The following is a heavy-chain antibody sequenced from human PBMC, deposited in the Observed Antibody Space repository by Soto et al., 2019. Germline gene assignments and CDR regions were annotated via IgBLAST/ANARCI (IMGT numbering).Heavy chain of an antibody. CDR2: IYYSGST. J-gene: IGHJ4*02. Sequence: SETLSLTCAVSGGSISSSSYYWGWIRQPPGKGLEWIGSIYYSGSTYYNPSLKSRVTISVDTSKNQFSLKLSSVTAADTAVYYCARLGEVIDYWGQGTLVTVSS. D-gene: IGHD3-22*01. CDR1: GGSISSSSYY. CDR3: ARLGEVIDY. V-gene: IGHV4-39*01.